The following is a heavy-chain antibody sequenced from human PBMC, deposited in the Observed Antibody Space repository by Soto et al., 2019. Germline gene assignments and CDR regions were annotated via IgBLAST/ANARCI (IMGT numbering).Heavy chain of an antibody. CDR2: ISPYKGNT. V-gene: IGHV1-18*04. CDR1: GYTFTDYY. Sequence: GASVKVSCKASGYTFTDYYMHWVRQAPGQGLEWMGWISPYKGNTNYAQKLQDRVTMTTDTSTSTAYMELRSLRSDDTAVYYCARDLDGSGSYYTDYWGQGTLVTVSS. D-gene: IGHD3-10*01. CDR3: ARDLDGSGSYYTDY. J-gene: IGHJ4*02.